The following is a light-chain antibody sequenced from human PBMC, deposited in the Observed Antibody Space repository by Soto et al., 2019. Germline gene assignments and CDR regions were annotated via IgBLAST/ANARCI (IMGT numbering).Light chain of an antibody. CDR1: SSNIGNNY. J-gene: IGLJ3*02. CDR2: DNN. Sequence: QSVLTQPPSVSAAPGQRVSISCSGNSSNIGNNYVSWYQQFPGTAPRLLIYDNNQRPSGIPARFSGSKSGTSATLDITGLQTGDEADFYGGAWDTSLSGGREVFGGGTKRTVL. CDR3: GAWDTSLSGGREV. V-gene: IGLV1-51*01.